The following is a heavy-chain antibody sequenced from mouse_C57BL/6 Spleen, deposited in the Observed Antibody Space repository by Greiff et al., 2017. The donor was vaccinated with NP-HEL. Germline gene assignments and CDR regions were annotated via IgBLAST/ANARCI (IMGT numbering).Heavy chain of an antibody. Sequence: DVMLVESGGGLVKPGGSLKLSCAASGFTFSSYAMSWVRQTPEKRLEWVATISDGGSYTYYPDNVKGRFTISRDNAKNNLYLQMSHLKSEDTAMYYCARDGLTGTRYFDVWGTGTTVTVSS. D-gene: IGHD4-1*01. CDR2: ISDGGSYT. CDR3: ARDGLTGTRYFDV. CDR1: GFTFSSYA. V-gene: IGHV5-4*01. J-gene: IGHJ1*03.